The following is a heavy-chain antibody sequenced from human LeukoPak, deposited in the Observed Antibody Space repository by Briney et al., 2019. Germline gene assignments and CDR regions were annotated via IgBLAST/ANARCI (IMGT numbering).Heavy chain of an antibody. V-gene: IGHV3-23*01. D-gene: IGHD6-6*01. CDR3: AKGSSNNDY. CDR2: ISASGGST. J-gene: IGHJ4*02. CDR1: GFTFSSYA. Sequence: GGSLRLFCAASGFTFSSYAMTWVRQAPGKGLAWVSTISASGGSTYYADSVKGRFTISRDNSKNTLSLQMNSLRAEDTAVYYCAKGSSNNDYWGQGTLVTVSS.